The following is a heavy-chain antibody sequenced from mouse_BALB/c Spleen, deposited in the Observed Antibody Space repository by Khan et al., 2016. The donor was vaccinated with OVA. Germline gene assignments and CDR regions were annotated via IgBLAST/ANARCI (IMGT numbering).Heavy chain of an antibody. D-gene: IGHD1-1*01. CDR2: ISYSCVT. V-gene: IGHV3-2*02. J-gene: IGHJ2*01. Sequence: HLKESGPGLVKPSQSPSHIWTVTRDLMPSGYAWNWIRQFPVNKLEWMAYISYSCVTCYTPCLKSRISITRDTSKNQFFLQLNSVTTEDTATYYCARGNYYGYYFDYWGQGTTLTVSS. CDR3: ARGNYYGYYFDY. CDR1: RDLMPSGYA.